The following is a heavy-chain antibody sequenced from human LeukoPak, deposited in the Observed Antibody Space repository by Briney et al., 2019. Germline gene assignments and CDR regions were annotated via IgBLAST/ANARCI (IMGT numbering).Heavy chain of an antibody. CDR3: ARLSNYYGSGSYFSFFDY. CDR1: GGTFTSYG. V-gene: IGHV1-18*01. D-gene: IGHD3-10*01. Sequence: ASVKVSCKASGGTFTSYGISWMRQAPGQGLEWMGWISAYNGNTNYAQKLQGRVTMTTDTSTSTAYMKLRSLRSDDTAVYYCARLSNYYGSGSYFSFFDYWGQGTLVAVSS. J-gene: IGHJ4*02. CDR2: ISAYNGNT.